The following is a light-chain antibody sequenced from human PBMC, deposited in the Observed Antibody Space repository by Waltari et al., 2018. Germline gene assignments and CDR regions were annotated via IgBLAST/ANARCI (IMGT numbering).Light chain of an antibody. Sequence: QSVLTQPPSVSGTPGQTVTISCSGGSSNIGTNYVYWYQQLPGTAPRLLIYRNNKRPSGVPDRFSGSKSGTSASLAISGLRSEDEADYYCSSYTTSSAPGVFGTGTRVTVL. J-gene: IGLJ1*01. CDR1: SSNIGTNY. CDR3: SSYTTSSAPGV. V-gene: IGLV1-47*01. CDR2: RNN.